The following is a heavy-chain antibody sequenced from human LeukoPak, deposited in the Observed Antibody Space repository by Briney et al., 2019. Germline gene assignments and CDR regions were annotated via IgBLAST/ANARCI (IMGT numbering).Heavy chain of an antibody. V-gene: IGHV3-30*02. CDR3: AKDQTVLVPAVN. Sequence: QPGGSLRLSCVASGFTFSGYGMHWVRQAPGKGLEWVAFIRYDGGSKYYAELLRGRFTISRDNSKNTVYLQMNSLRVEDTAVYYCAKDQTVLVPAVNWGQGTMVTVSS. D-gene: IGHD2-2*01. CDR2: IRYDGGSK. J-gene: IGHJ3*01. CDR1: GFTFSGYG.